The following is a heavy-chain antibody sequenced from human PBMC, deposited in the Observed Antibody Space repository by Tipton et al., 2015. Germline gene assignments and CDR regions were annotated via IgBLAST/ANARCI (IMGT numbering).Heavy chain of an antibody. J-gene: IGHJ4*02. CDR3: ARLGLDTSWWVDY. V-gene: IGHV5-51*01. Sequence: QLVQSGAEVKKSGESLIISCKASGYSFTTYWIGWVRQMPGKGLEYMGIIHPGDSDTRYRPSFQGQVTFSADKSISTAYLQWNSLKASDTAMYYCARLGLDTSWWVDYWGQGTLVTVSS. CDR2: IHPGDSDT. CDR1: GYSFTTYW. D-gene: IGHD2-8*02.